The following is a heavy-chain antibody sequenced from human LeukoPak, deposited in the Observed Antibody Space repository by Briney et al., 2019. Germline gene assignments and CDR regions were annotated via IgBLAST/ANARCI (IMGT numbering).Heavy chain of an antibody. CDR3: ALEYDNSSAFDY. J-gene: IGHJ4*02. V-gene: IGHV3-23*01. Sequence: PGVSLRLSCAASGFTFTSYAMSWVRQAPGKGLEWVSAISGRGGGTYYADSVKGRFTISRDNSKNTLCLQMNSLRAEDTAVYYCALEYDNSSAFDYWGQGTLVTVSS. CDR1: GFTFTSYA. CDR2: ISGRGGGT. D-gene: IGHD1-1*01.